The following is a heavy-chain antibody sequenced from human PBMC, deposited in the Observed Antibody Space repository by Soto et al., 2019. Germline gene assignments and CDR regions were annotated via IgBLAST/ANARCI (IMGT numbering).Heavy chain of an antibody. J-gene: IGHJ6*02. CDR1: GGTFSSYA. V-gene: IGHV1-69*13. Sequence: SVKVSCKASGGTFSSYAISWVRQAPGQGLEWMGGIIPIFGTANYAQKFQGRVTITADESTSTAYMELSSLRSEDTAVYYCARGAVGATTLRVYGMDVWGQGTTVTVSS. D-gene: IGHD1-26*01. CDR2: IIPIFGTA. CDR3: ARGAVGATTLRVYGMDV.